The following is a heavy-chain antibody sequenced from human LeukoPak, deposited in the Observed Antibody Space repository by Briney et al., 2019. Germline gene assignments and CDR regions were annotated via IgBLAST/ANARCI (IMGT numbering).Heavy chain of an antibody. J-gene: IGHJ5*02. V-gene: IGHV1-46*01. D-gene: IGHD6-19*01. Sequence: ASVKVSCKASGYTFTSYYMHWVRQAPGQGLEWMGIINPSGGSTSYAQKFQGRVTMTRDTSTSTVYMELSSLRSEDTAVYYCAKDLSSGWPQANWFDPWGQGTLVTVSS. CDR1: GYTFTSYY. CDR2: INPSGGST. CDR3: AKDLSSGWPQANWFDP.